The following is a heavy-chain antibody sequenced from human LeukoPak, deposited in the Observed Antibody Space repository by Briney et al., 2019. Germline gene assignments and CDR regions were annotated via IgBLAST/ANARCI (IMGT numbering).Heavy chain of an antibody. CDR1: GYTFINFY. Sequence: ASVKVSCKASGYTFINFYMHWVRQAPGQGLEWMGWINPNSGGTNYAQKFQGRVTMTRDTSISTAYMELSRLRSDDTAVYYCASYSGPKGGFDYWGQGTLVTVSS. J-gene: IGHJ4*02. CDR2: INPNSGGT. D-gene: IGHD1-26*01. V-gene: IGHV1-2*02. CDR3: ASYSGPKGGFDY.